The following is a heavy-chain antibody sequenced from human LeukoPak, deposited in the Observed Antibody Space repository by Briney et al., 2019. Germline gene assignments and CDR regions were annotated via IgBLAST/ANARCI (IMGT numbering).Heavy chain of an antibody. CDR1: GGSISSYY. Sequence: SETLSLTCTVSGGSISSYYWSWIRQPPGKGMEWIGYVYYSGSTNYNPSLKSRVTISVDTSKNQFSLKLSSGTAADTAVYYCARSRSESLYYDFWSGYQGNWFDPWGQGTLVTVSS. D-gene: IGHD3-3*01. CDR2: VYYSGST. V-gene: IGHV4-59*01. CDR3: ARSRSESLYYDFWSGYQGNWFDP. J-gene: IGHJ5*02.